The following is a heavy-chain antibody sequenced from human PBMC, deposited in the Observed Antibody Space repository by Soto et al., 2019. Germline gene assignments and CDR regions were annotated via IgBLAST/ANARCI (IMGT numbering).Heavy chain of an antibody. CDR1: GFTFSNYW. CDR3: ARGDCVGGSCHSLAGSFYYYMDA. CDR2: INSDGSVA. D-gene: IGHD2-15*01. Sequence: EVQLVESGGGLVQPGGSLRLSCAASGFTFSNYWMYWVRQAPGKGLEWVSRINSDGSVASYADSVKGRLTISRDNVKNTLYLQMDSLRAEDTAVYYCARGDCVGGSCHSLAGSFYYYMDAWGKGTTVTVFS. V-gene: IGHV3-74*02. J-gene: IGHJ6*03.